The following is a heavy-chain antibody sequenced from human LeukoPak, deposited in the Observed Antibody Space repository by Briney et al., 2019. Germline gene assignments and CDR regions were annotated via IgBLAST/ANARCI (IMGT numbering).Heavy chain of an antibody. Sequence: PGGSLRLSCAASGVTFSSYWMSWVRQARGKGLEGVANIKQEGSEQYYVDSVKGRFTISRDNAKNSLYLQMSSLRAEDRAVYYCARDLDYDFWSGYLDYWGQGTLVTVST. J-gene: IGHJ4*02. CDR3: ARDLDYDFWSGYLDY. D-gene: IGHD3-3*01. CDR2: IKQEGSEQ. V-gene: IGHV3-7*01. CDR1: GVTFSSYW.